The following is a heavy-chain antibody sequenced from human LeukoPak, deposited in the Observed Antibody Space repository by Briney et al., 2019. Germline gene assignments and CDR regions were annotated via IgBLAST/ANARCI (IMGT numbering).Heavy chain of an antibody. CDR3: ARGVPYDSWSGPHYSDY. CDR1: RFTLSTYW. V-gene: IGHV3-7*01. Sequence: GGSLRLSCAASRFTLSTYWMSWVRQAPGKGLEWVAHIKQDGSQEYYVDSVKGRFTISRDSAKNSLYLQMNSLRAEDTAVYYCARGVPYDSWSGPHYSDYWGQGTLVPVSS. CDR2: IKQDGSQE. J-gene: IGHJ4*02. D-gene: IGHD3-3*01.